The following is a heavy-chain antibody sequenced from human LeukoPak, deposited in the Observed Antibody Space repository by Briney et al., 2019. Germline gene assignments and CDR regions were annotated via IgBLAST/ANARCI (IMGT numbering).Heavy chain of an antibody. CDR2: IDPNSGGT. J-gene: IGHJ4*02. Sequence: ASVKVSCKASGYTFTSYYMHWVRQAPGQGLEWMGRIDPNSGGTNYAQKFQGRVTMTRDTSISTAYMELSRLRSDDTAVYYCARVHFLESDYWGQGTLVTVSS. V-gene: IGHV1-2*06. D-gene: IGHD3-3*01. CDR1: GYTFTSYY. CDR3: ARVHFLESDY.